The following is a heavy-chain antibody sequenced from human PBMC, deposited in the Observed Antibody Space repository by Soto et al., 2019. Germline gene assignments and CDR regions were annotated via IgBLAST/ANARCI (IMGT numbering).Heavy chain of an antibody. D-gene: IGHD2-21*02. CDR3: IQSRCGGDCLQSYASYYYYGMDV. V-gene: IGHV2-5*02. J-gene: IGHJ6*02. CDR2: SYWDDDK. CDR1: AFSLSTGGVG. Sequence: QITLKESGPTLVKPTQTLTLTCTFSAFSLSTGGVGVGWIRQPPGKALGWLALSYWDDDKLYSPSLRSRLTITKDTFKNQVVLTMTNMDPVDTATYYCIQSRCGGDCLQSYASYYYYGMDVWGQGTTVTVSS.